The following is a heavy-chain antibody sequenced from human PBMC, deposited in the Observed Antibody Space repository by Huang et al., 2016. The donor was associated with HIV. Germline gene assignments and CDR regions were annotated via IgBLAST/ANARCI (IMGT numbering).Heavy chain of an antibody. Sequence: QVQLVQSGAEVKKPGSSVRVSCRASGDTFRKYAISWVRQATGQGLEGVGGKIPIFGARKYAQKLQGRITISAKESTSTVYVELSSLTFQDTAVYYCARGMWDSNWDGTDWLLRHFDSWGQGTLVTVSS. V-gene: IGHV1-69*13. CDR1: GDTFRKYA. D-gene: IGHD2-15*01. J-gene: IGHJ4*02. CDR2: KIPIFGAR. CDR3: ARGMWDSNWDGTDWLLRHFDS.